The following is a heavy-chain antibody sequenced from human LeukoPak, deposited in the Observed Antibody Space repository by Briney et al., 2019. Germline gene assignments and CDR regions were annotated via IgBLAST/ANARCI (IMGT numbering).Heavy chain of an antibody. CDR2: INHSGST. CDR1: GGSFSGYY. CDR3: ARAHYDSSGYLDY. Sequence: SETLSLTCAVYGGSFSGYYWSWIRQPPGKGLEWIGEINHSGSTNYNPSLKSRVTISVDTSKNQFSLKLSSVTAADTAVYYCARAHYDSSGYLDYGGQGTLVTVSS. D-gene: IGHD3-22*01. J-gene: IGHJ4*02. V-gene: IGHV4-34*01.